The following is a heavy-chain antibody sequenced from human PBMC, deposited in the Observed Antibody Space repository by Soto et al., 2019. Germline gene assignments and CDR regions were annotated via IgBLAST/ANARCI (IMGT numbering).Heavy chain of an antibody. D-gene: IGHD2-2*01. CDR3: ASGVVPAAVEAPHYSHYVVDV. J-gene: IGHJ6*02. V-gene: IGHV1-69*06. CDR1: VDTFKKFA. Sequence: QVQLVQSGPEVKKPGSSVKVSCKTSVDTFKKFAISWVRQAPGQGPEWMGGITPMFGTTKYTQKFQGRVTFTADKATGTAYMELTSLMSEDTATYFCASGVVPAAVEAPHYSHYVVDVWGQGTTVTVSS. CDR2: ITPMFGTT.